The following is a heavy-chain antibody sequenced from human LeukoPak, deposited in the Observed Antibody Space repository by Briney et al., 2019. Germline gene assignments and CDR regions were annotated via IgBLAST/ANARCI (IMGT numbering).Heavy chain of an antibody. CDR2: ISYDGTNK. V-gene: IGHV3-30-3*01. Sequence: PGGSLRLSCAASGFTFSTYAMHWVRQAPGKGLGWVAVISYDGTNKDYADSVKGRFTISRDNSKNTLFLQMNSLRAEDTAVYYCARDSAYYGSGSYWGAYDIWGQGTMVTVSS. J-gene: IGHJ3*02. D-gene: IGHD3-10*01. CDR1: GFTFSTYA. CDR3: ARDSAYYGSGSYWGAYDI.